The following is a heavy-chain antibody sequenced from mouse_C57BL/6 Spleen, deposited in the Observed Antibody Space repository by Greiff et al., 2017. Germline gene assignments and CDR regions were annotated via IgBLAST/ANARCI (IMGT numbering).Heavy chain of an antibody. V-gene: IGHV5-6*01. J-gene: IGHJ4*01. Sequence: EVQLVESGGDLVKPGGSLKLSCAASGFTFSSYGMSWVRQTPDKRLEWVATISSGGSYTYYPDSVKGRFTISRDNAKNTLYLQMSSLKSEDTAMYYCARQGFYYSNYDAMDYWGQGTSVTVSS. CDR1: GFTFSSYG. D-gene: IGHD2-5*01. CDR2: ISSGGSYT. CDR3: ARQGFYYSNYDAMDY.